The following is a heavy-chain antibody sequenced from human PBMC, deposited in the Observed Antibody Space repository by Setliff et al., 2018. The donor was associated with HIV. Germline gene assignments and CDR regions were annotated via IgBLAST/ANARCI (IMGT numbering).Heavy chain of an antibody. CDR2: INVGNGDT. CDR3: ARGALLAVFDFDH. D-gene: IGHD3-10*01. Sequence: ASVKVSCKASGYTFTTYSLHRVRQAPGQSLEWMGWINVGNGDTKYSQELQGRITITRDTSANTAYMELSSLRSDDTAIYFCARGALLAVFDFDHWGHGTLVTVSS. CDR1: GYTFTTYS. V-gene: IGHV1-3*01. J-gene: IGHJ4*01.